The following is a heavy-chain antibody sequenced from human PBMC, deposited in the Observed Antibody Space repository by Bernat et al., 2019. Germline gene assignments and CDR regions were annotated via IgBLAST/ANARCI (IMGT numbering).Heavy chain of an antibody. CDR3: AKDYDMRTGDYGFDY. CDR2: ISYDGSDK. Sequence: QVQLVESGGGVVQPGRSLRLSCAASGFSFNSYGMHWVRQAPGKGLEWVAVISYDGSDKFYADSVKGRFTISRDNSKNTLYLQMNSLRAEDTAVYYCAKDYDMRTGDYGFDYWGQGTLVTVSS. CDR1: GFSFNSYG. D-gene: IGHD3-9*01. J-gene: IGHJ4*02. V-gene: IGHV3-30*18.